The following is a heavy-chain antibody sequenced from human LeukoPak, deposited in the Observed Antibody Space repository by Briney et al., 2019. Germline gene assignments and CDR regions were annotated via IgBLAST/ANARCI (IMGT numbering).Heavy chain of an antibody. CDR1: GFTFSSYA. Sequence: GGSLRLSCAASGFTFSSYAMSWVRQAPGKGLEWVSAISGSGGSTYYADSVKGRFTISRDNSKNRLYLQMNSLRAEDTAVYYCARDLDDYNGLPPFFQHWGQGTLVTVSS. V-gene: IGHV3-23*01. D-gene: IGHD5-24*01. CDR2: ISGSGGST. CDR3: ARDLDDYNGLPPFFQH. J-gene: IGHJ1*01.